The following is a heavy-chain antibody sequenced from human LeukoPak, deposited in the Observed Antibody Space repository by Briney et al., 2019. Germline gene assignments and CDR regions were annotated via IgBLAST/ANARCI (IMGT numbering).Heavy chain of an antibody. J-gene: IGHJ6*02. Sequence: PGGSLRLSCAASGFTFDDYAMRWVRQVPGKGLEWVSTINWKSDTIGYADSVKGRFTISRDNAKNSLYLQMNSLRVEDTALYYCVKSFYTSPPAGMDVWGQGTTVTVSS. CDR3: VKSFYTSPPAGMDV. V-gene: IGHV3-9*01. CDR1: GFTFDDYA. CDR2: INWKSDTI. D-gene: IGHD2-2*02.